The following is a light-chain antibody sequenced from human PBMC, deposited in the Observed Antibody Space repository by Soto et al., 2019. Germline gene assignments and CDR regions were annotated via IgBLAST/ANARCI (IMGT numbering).Light chain of an antibody. J-gene: IGKJ3*01. V-gene: IGKV3D-7*01. CDR3: QQDYNLFT. Sequence: EIVMTKSPATLSLSPGERATLSCRASQSVSSSYLSWYQQKPGQAPRLLIYGASTRATGIPARFSGSGSGTDFTLTISSLQPEDFAVYYCQQDYNLFTFGPGTKVDIK. CDR1: QSVSSSY. CDR2: GAS.